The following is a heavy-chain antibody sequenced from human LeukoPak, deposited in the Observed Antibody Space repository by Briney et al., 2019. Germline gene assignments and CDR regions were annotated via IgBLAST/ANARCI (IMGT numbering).Heavy chain of an antibody. J-gene: IGHJ5*02. CDR2: IYYSGST. V-gene: IGHV4-39*07. D-gene: IGHD6-6*01. Sequence: SETLSLTCTVSGGSISSSSYYWGWIRQPSGKGLEWIGSIYYSGSTYYNPSLKSRVTISVDTSKNQFSLKLSSVTAADTAVYYCARDLGGSSSWRWFDPWGQGTLVTVSS. CDR3: ARDLGGSSSWRWFDP. CDR1: GGSISSSSYY.